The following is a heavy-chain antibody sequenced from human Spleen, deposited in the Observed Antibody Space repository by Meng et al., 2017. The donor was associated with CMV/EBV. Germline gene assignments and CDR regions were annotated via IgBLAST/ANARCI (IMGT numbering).Heavy chain of an antibody. CDR3: ASSSSWRNWFDP. V-gene: IGHV4-61*01. D-gene: IGHD6-13*01. CDR2: IYDSGST. J-gene: IGHJ5*02. Sequence: GSLRLSCTVSGGSVSSASYYWTWIRQPPGKGLEWIGYIYDSGSTNYNPSLKSRVTISVDTSKNQFSLKVSSVTAADTAVYYCASSSSWRNWFDPWGQGTLVTVSS. CDR1: GGSVSSASYY.